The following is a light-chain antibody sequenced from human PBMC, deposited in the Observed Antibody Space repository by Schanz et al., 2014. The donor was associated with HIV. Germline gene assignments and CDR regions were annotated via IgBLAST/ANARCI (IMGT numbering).Light chain of an antibody. CDR3: QQYGTLPWT. CDR2: GAS. V-gene: IGKV3-20*01. J-gene: IGKJ1*01. CDR1: QSLSSNI. Sequence: EIVLTQSPGTLSLSPGERATLSCWASQSLSSNILAWYQHKPGQDPRLLIYGASSRAAGIPDRFSGSESGTDFLLTITRAGPEDFAMYYCQQYGTLPWTFGQGTQVEGK.